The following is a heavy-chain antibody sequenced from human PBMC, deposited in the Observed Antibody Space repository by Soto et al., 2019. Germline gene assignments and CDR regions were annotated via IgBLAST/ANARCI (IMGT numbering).Heavy chain of an antibody. CDR3: ARFLTYYDYVWGSYRYTEYGYFDY. D-gene: IGHD3-16*02. CDR2: IYYSGST. J-gene: IGHJ4*02. Sequence: SSETLSLTCTVSGGSISSYYWSWIRQPPGKGLEWIGYIYYSGSTNYNPSLKSRVTISVDTSKNQFSLKLSSVTAADTAVYYCARFLTYYDYVWGSYRYTEYGYFDYWGQGTLVTVSS. V-gene: IGHV4-59*12. CDR1: GGSISSYY.